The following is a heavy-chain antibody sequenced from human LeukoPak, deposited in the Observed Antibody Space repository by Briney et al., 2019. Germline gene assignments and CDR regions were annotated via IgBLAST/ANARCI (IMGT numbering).Heavy chain of an antibody. V-gene: IGHV1-18*01. CDR3: ARDSLSPLYSSGVDAFDI. CDR1: GYTFTSYG. Sequence: ASVKVSCKASGYTFTSYGISWVRQAPGQGLEWMGWISAYNGNTNYAQKLQGRVTMTTDTSTSTAYMELRSLRSDDTAVYYCARDSLSPLYSSGVDAFDIRGQGTMVTVSS. CDR2: ISAYNGNT. J-gene: IGHJ3*02. D-gene: IGHD6-19*01.